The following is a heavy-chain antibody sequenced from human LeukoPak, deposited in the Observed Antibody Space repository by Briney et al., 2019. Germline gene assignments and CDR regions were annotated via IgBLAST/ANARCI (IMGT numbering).Heavy chain of an antibody. CDR1: GGSISSSSYY. J-gene: IGHJ4*02. CDR3: ARGLYYYDSSGYLGY. Sequence: SETLSLTCTVSGGSISSSSYYWGWIRQPPGKGLEWIGEINHSGSTNYNPSLKSRVTISVDTSKNQFSLKLSSVTAADTAVYYCARGLYYYDSSGYLGYWGQGTLVTVSS. D-gene: IGHD3-22*01. CDR2: INHSGST. V-gene: IGHV4-39*07.